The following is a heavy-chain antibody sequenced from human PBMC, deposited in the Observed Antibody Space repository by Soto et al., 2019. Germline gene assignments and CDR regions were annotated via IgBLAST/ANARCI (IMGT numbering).Heavy chain of an antibody. CDR3: AKDKYDILSGYPYFFDY. CDR1: GFIFSSYA. V-gene: IGHV3-23*02. CDR2: ISGSGDIT. Sequence: LRLSCAASGFIFSSYAMGWVRQAPGKGLEWVSAISGSGDITYYGDSVKGRFTISRDNSKNTLSLQMDSLRAEDTAVYFCAKDKYDILSGYPYFFDYWGQGTLVTVSS. J-gene: IGHJ4*02. D-gene: IGHD3-9*01.